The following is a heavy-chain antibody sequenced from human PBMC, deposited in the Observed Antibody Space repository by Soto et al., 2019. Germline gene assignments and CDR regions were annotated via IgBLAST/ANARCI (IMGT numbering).Heavy chain of an antibody. CDR2: ISTTGGST. V-gene: IGHV3-23*01. CDR3: ARPDGATYNFRY. D-gene: IGHD1-1*01. J-gene: IGHJ4*02. CDR1: GFTFNAYS. Sequence: DVQLLESGGRLVQPGGSLRLSCAASGFTFNAYSLSWVRQAPGKGLEWVSAISTTGGSTYYADSVKGRFTISRDNSQNTLSLQMYCLRAEDTAVYYCARPDGATYNFRYWGQGTLVTVSS.